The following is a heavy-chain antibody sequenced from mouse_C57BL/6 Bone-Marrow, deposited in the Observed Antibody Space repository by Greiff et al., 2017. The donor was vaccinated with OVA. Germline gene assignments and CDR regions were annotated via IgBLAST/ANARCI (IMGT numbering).Heavy chain of an antibody. CDR2: IDPSDSYT. J-gene: IGHJ3*01. CDR1: GYTFTSYW. Sequence: QVQLQQPGAELVKPGASVKLSCKASGYTFTSYWMQWVKQRPGQGLEWIGEIDPSDSYTNYNQKFKGKATLTVDTSSSTAYMQLSSLTSEDSAVYYCARSTSLHWGFAYWGQGTLVTVSA. V-gene: IGHV1-50*01. CDR3: ARSTSLHWGFAY. D-gene: IGHD4-1*01.